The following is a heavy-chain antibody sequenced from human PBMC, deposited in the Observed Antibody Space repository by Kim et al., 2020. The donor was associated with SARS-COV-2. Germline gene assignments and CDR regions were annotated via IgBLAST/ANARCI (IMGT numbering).Heavy chain of an antibody. CDR1: GGSISSYY. CDR3: ARRGLGYCSGGSCYSGFDY. V-gene: IGHV4-59*08. CDR2: IYYSGST. J-gene: IGHJ4*02. Sequence: SETLSLTCTVSGGSISSYYWSWIRQPPGKGLEWIGYIYYSGSTNYNPPLKSRVTISVDTSKNQFSLKLSSVTAADTAVYYCARRGLGYCSGGSCYSGFDYWGQGTLVTVSS. D-gene: IGHD2-15*01.